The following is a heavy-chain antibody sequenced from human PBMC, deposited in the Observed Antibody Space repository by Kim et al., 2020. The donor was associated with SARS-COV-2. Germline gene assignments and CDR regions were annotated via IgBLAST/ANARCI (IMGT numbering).Heavy chain of an antibody. CDR1: GGSISSSSYY. Sequence: SETLSLTCTVSGGSISSSSYYWGWIRQPPGKGLEWIGSIYYSGSTYYNPSLKSRVTISVDTSKNQFSLKLSSVTAADTAVYYCARHHGFGDPPAFDIWGQGTMVTVSS. D-gene: IGHD3-10*01. V-gene: IGHV4-39*01. CDR3: ARHHGFGDPPAFDI. J-gene: IGHJ3*02. CDR2: IYYSGST.